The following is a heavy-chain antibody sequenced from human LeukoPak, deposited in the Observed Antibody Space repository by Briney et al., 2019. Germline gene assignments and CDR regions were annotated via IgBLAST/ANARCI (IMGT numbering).Heavy chain of an antibody. D-gene: IGHD4-17*01. Sequence: PGGSLRLSCAASGFTFSSYSMNWVRQAPGKGLEWVSSISSSSSYIYYADSVKGRFTISRDNAKNSLYLQMNSLRAEDTAVYYCARVRYGDYRDDAFDIWGQGTMVTVSS. CDR2: ISSSSSYI. V-gene: IGHV3-21*01. J-gene: IGHJ3*02. CDR1: GFTFSSYS. CDR3: ARVRYGDYRDDAFDI.